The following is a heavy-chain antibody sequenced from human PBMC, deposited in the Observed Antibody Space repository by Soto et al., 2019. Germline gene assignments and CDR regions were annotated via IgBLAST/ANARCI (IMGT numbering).Heavy chain of an antibody. CDR2: ISSSSSYI. V-gene: IGHV3-21*01. Sequence: GGSLRLSCAASGFTFSSYSMNWVRQAPGKGLEWVSSISSSSSYIYYADSVKGRFTISRDNAKNSLYLQMNSLRAEDTAVYYCARAGLAARQFGAFDIWGQGTMVTVS. CDR3: ARAGLAARQFGAFDI. CDR1: GFTFSSYS. J-gene: IGHJ3*02. D-gene: IGHD6-6*01.